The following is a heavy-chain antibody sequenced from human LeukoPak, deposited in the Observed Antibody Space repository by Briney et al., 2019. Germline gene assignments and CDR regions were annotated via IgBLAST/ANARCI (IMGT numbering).Heavy chain of an antibody. CDR3: ARDTVTHGY. D-gene: IGHD4-11*01. J-gene: IGHJ4*02. V-gene: IGHV4-34*01. CDR2: INHSGST. CDR1: GGSFSGYY. Sequence: SETLSLTCAVYGGSFSGYYWSWIRQPPGKGLEWIGEINHSGSTNYNPSLKSRVTISVDTSKNQFSLKLSSVTAADTAVYYCARDTVTHGYWGQGTLVTVSS.